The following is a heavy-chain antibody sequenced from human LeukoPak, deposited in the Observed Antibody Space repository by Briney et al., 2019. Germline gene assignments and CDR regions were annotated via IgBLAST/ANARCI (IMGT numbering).Heavy chain of an antibody. Sequence: SQTLSLTCAISGDSVSSNSPAWNWIRQSPSRGLEWLGRTYYRSKWFNVHAVSVKSRMTLDADTSKNQFSLQLNSMTPEDTAVYYCARGTRNAFDYWGQGILVTVSS. CDR2: TYYRSKWFN. J-gene: IGHJ4*02. CDR1: GDSVSSNSPA. CDR3: ARGTRNAFDY. V-gene: IGHV6-1*01. D-gene: IGHD2-2*01.